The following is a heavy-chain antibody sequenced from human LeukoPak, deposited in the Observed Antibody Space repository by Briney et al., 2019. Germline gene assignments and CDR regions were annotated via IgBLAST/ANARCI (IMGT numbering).Heavy chain of an antibody. CDR3: AGLTRTIFGPTDY. D-gene: IGHD3-3*01. CDR2: VYPSDSDT. V-gene: IGHV5-51*01. CDR1: GYRFTSFW. Sequence: GESLRISCEGSGYRFTSFWIGWVRQTPGKGLEWMGLVYPSDSDTRYSPSFQGQVSISADKSTSTAYLQWSSLQASDTAMYYCAGLTRTIFGPTDYWGQGTLVTVSS. J-gene: IGHJ4*02.